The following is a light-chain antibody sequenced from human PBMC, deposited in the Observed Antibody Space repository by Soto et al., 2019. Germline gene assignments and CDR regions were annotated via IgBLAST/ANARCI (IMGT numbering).Light chain of an antibody. CDR2: DVT. Sequence: QSALTQPASGSGSPGQSITISCTGTSSDVGGYNYVSWYQQHPGQAPKLMISDVTNRPSGVSDRFSGSKSGNMASLTISRLQAEDEADYYCCSYTSGSTRYVFGNGTKLTVL. J-gene: IGLJ1*01. CDR1: SSDVGGYNY. V-gene: IGLV2-14*01. CDR3: CSYTSGSTRYV.